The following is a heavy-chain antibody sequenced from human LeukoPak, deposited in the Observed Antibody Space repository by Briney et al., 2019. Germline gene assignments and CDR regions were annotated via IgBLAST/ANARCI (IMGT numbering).Heavy chain of an antibody. V-gene: IGHV4-61*08. CDR1: GGSISSGGYY. Sequence: SETLSLTCTVSGGSISSGGYYWSWIRQPPGKGLEWIGYIYYSGSTNYNPSLKSRVTISVDTSKNQFSLKLSSVTAADTAVYYCAREVGYIYYYGMDVWGQGTTVAVSS. CDR2: IYYSGST. CDR3: AREVGYIYYYGMDV. J-gene: IGHJ6*02. D-gene: IGHD5-18*01.